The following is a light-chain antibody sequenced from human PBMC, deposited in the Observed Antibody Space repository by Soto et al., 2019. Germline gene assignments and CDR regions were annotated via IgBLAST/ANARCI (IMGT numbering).Light chain of an antibody. CDR3: QQRSNWPIT. Sequence: EIVLTHSPATLSFPPGEGATLSCRARQSITNYLAWYQQKPGQAPRLLIYDVSNRATGIPARFSGSGSGTDFTLTIGSLEPEDFAVYYCQQRSNWPITFGQGTRLEIK. J-gene: IGKJ5*01. V-gene: IGKV3-11*01. CDR2: DVS. CDR1: QSITNY.